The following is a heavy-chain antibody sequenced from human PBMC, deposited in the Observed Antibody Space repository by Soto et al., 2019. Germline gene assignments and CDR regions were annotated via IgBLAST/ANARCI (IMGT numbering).Heavy chain of an antibody. D-gene: IGHD1-26*01. CDR3: SRDRLVVGATGGFDY. CDR1: GFTFNTYS. V-gene: IGHV3-48*02. CDR2: ISSSANGR. Sequence: EVQLVESGGGLVQPGGSLRLSCVASGFTFNTYSMNWVRQAPGKGLEWVSFISSSANGRYYADSVKGRFTISRDNAKNSLYLQMNSLRDEDTAVYYCSRDRLVVGATGGFDYWGQGSLVTVSS. J-gene: IGHJ4*02.